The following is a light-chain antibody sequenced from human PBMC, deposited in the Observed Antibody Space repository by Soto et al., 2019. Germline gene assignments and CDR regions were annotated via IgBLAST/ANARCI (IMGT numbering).Light chain of an antibody. CDR2: DAS. V-gene: IGKV1-39*01. Sequence: DIQMTQSPSSLSASVGDRVTITCQASQDISNYLNWYQQKPGKAPKLLIYDASNLETGVPSRFSGSGSGTDFTLTISSLQPEDFATYYCQQSYLTPLTFGGGTKVDIK. CDR3: QQSYLTPLT. J-gene: IGKJ4*01. CDR1: QDISNY.